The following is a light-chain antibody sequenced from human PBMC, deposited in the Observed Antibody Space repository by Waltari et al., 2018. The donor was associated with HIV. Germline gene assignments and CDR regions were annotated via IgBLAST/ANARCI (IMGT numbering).Light chain of an antibody. CDR2: EDK. Sequence: NFMLTPPHSVSESPGQTVTISCTRISGSMSSNQVQGFQQRPGSAPTTVIYEDKQRSSGVPDRFSGSIDTSSNSASLTISGLKIEDEADYYCQSYDSSNWVFGGGTKLTVL. V-gene: IGLV6-57*04. CDR1: SGSMSSNQ. J-gene: IGLJ3*02. CDR3: QSYDSSNWV.